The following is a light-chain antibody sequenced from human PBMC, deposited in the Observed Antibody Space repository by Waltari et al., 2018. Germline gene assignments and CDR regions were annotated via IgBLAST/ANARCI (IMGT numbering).Light chain of an antibody. CDR3: MFWPNNVWV. CDR2: YKSDSEK. CDR1: RDITVGDFI. J-gene: IGLJ3*02. Sequence: QPVLTQPPSSSASPGDSARLTSTLPRDITVGDFIIYWYQQKPGSPPRFLLYYKSDSEKAQGSRVPSRFSGSKDASANAGILVISGLQSEDEADYYCMFWPNNVWVFGGGTKLTVL. V-gene: IGLV5-37*01.